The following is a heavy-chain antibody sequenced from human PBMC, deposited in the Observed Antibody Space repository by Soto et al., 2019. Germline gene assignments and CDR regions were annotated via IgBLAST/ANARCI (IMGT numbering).Heavy chain of an antibody. CDR2: INPNSGGT. CDR1: GYTFTGYY. CDR3: ARDSLQIQLWLRLYYYGMDV. J-gene: IGHJ6*02. Sequence: GASVKVSCKASGYTFTGYYMHWVRQAPGQGLEWMGWINPNSGGTNYAQKFQGRVTMTRDTSISTAYMELSRPRSDDTAVYYCARDSLQIQLWLRLYYYGMDVWGQGTTVTVSS. V-gene: IGHV1-2*02. D-gene: IGHD5-18*01.